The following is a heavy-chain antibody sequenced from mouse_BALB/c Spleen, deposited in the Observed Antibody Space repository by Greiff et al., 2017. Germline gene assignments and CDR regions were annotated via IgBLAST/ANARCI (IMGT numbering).Heavy chain of an antibody. CDR1: GYSITNGY. Sequence: EVKLMESGPSLVKPSQSLSLTCSVTGYSITNGYWNWIRKFPGNKLEYMGYISYSGSTYYNPSLKSRISTTRDTSKNQYYLRLNSVTTEDTATYCCARYYYGSSYYAVDYWGQGTSVTVSS. V-gene: IGHV3-8*02. D-gene: IGHD1-1*01. CDR2: ISYSGST. J-gene: IGHJ4*01. CDR3: ARYYYGSSYYAVDY.